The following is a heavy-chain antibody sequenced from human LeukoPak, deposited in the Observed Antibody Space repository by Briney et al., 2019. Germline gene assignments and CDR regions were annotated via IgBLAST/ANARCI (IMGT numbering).Heavy chain of an antibody. CDR3: ARVCANYYYDSSGSYYFDY. V-gene: IGHV4-30-4*08. D-gene: IGHD3-22*01. CDR1: GGSISGSSYY. Sequence: SETLSLTCTVSGGSISGSSYYWGWIRQPPGKGLEWIGYIYYSGSTYYNPSLKSRVTISVDTSKNQFSLKLSSVTAADTAVYYCARVCANYYYDSSGSYYFDYWGQGTLVTVSS. CDR2: IYYSGST. J-gene: IGHJ4*02.